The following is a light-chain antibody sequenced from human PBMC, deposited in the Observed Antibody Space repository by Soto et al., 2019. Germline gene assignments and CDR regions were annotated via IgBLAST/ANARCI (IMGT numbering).Light chain of an antibody. V-gene: IGKV3-20*01. Sequence: EIVLTQSPGTLSLSPGERVTLSCRASQSVSSGYLAWYQQKPGQAPRLLIYGASSRASGIPDRFSGSGSGTDFTLTISRLEPEDFAVYYCQQYGGSPTWTFGQGTKVEIK. CDR2: GAS. CDR1: QSVSSGY. J-gene: IGKJ1*01. CDR3: QQYGGSPTWT.